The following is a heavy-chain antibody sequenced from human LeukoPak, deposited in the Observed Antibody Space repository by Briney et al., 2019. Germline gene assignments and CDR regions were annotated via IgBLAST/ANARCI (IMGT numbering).Heavy chain of an antibody. CDR3: ARGRYYDSSGYYFYYYYYMDV. D-gene: IGHD3-22*01. CDR1: GGSFSGYY. V-gene: IGHV4-34*01. J-gene: IGHJ6*03. CDR2: INLSGST. Sequence: SETLSLTCAVYGGSFSGYYWSWIRQPPGKGLEWIGEINLSGSTNYNPSLKSRVTISVDTSKNQFSLKLSSVTAADTAVYYCARGRYYDSSGYYFYYYYYMDVWGKGTTVTVSS.